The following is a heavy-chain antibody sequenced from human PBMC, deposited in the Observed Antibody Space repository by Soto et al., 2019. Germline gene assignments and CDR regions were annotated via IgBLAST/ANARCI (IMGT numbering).Heavy chain of an antibody. D-gene: IGHD4-17*01. Sequence: EGQLLDSGGGLVQPGGSLRLSCAASGFTFSSYAMNWVRQAPGKGLEWVSVISGSGGSTYYADAVKGRFTISRDNSKNTLYLQMNSLRAEDTAVYYCAKRTVGWYFDIWGRGTLVTVSS. CDR3: AKRTVGWYFDI. CDR1: GFTFSSYA. CDR2: ISGSGGST. J-gene: IGHJ2*01. V-gene: IGHV3-23*01.